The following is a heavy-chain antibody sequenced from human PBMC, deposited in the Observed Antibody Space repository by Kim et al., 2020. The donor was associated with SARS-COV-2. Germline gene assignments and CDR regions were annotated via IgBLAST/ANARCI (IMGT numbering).Heavy chain of an antibody. CDR1: GYTFTAYH. V-gene: IGHV1-46*01. CDR2: INPSDDST. J-gene: IGHJ6*02. D-gene: IGHD4-4*01. CDR3: ARDTTTVTDYGMDV. Sequence: ASVKVSFKASGYTFTAYHMHWVRQAPGQGLEWMGIINPSDDSTTYAQRFQGRVTMTSDTSTSTVYMDLSSLRSEDTAVYYCARDTTTVTDYGMDVWGQGT.